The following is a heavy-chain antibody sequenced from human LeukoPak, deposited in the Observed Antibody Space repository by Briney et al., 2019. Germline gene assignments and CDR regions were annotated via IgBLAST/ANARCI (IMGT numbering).Heavy chain of an antibody. CDR1: RFTFSSYW. V-gene: IGHV3-74*01. Sequence: GGSLTLSCAASRFTFSSYWMHWVRQVPGKGLVWVSRINGDGRTTNYADSVKGRFTISRDNAKNTLYLQLNSRKAEDTAVYYCARGASSGYRIDQWGQGTLVTVSS. J-gene: IGHJ4*02. CDR2: INGDGRTT. CDR3: ARGASSGYRIDQ. D-gene: IGHD5-18*01.